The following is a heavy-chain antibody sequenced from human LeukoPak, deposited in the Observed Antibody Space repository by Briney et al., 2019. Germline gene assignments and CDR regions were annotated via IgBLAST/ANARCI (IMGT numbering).Heavy chain of an antibody. J-gene: IGHJ4*02. CDR3: ARRTGGTWFFDY. D-gene: IGHD6-13*01. V-gene: IGHV4-59*01. CDR2: IYSSGST. Sequence: SETLSLTCTVSGGSISSYYWSWIRQPPGKGLEWIGYIYSSGSTLYNPSLKSRVTMSVDTSKNQFSLKLSSVTAADTAVYYCARRTGGTWFFDYWGQGALVTVSS. CDR1: GGSISSYY.